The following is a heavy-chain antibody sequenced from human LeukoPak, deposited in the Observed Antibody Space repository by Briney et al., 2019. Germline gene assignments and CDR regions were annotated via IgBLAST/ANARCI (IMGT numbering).Heavy chain of an antibody. D-gene: IGHD4-17*01. J-gene: IGHJ4*02. Sequence: ASVKVSCKVSGYTLTELSIHWVRQAPGKGLEWMGGFNPKDGETIYEREFQGRVTMTEDTSTDTAYMELSSLRSEDTAVYYCAKIAHYGAYSDYWGQGTLVTVSS. V-gene: IGHV1-24*01. CDR2: FNPKDGET. CDR3: AKIAHYGAYSDY. CDR1: GYTLTELS.